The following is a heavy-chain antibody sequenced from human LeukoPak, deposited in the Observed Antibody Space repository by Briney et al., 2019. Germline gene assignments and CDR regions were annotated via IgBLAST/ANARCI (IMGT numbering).Heavy chain of an antibody. D-gene: IGHD2-15*01. Sequence: QPGGSLRLSCAASGLTFSSYGMHWVRQAPGKGLEWVAFIRYDGSNKYYADSVKGRFTISRDNSKNTLYLQMNSLRAEGSAVYYCARTTGFSSGGSCYTDDYFDYWGQGTLVTVSS. V-gene: IGHV3-30*02. CDR1: GLTFSSYG. CDR3: ARTTGFSSGGSCYTDDYFDY. J-gene: IGHJ4*02. CDR2: IRYDGSNK.